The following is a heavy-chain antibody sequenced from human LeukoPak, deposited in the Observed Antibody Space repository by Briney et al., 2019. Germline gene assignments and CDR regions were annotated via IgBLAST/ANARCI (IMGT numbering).Heavy chain of an antibody. Sequence: SVKVSCKASGGTFSSYAISWVRQAPGQGLEWMRGIIPIFGTANYAQKFQGRVTITADESTSTAYMELSSLRSEDTAVYYCARDQFLYCSSTSCYFDYWGQGTLVTVSS. V-gene: IGHV1-69*13. J-gene: IGHJ4*02. CDR1: GGTFSSYA. CDR3: ARDQFLYCSSTSCYFDY. CDR2: IIPIFGTA. D-gene: IGHD2-2*01.